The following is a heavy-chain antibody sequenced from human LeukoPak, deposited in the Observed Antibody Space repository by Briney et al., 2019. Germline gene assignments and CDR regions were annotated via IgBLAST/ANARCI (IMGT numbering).Heavy chain of an antibody. V-gene: IGHV3-48*01. CDR3: AREGGYVFDY. CDR1: GFTFSSYS. Sequence: GGSLRLSCAASGFTFSSYSMNWVRQAPGKGLEWVSYISSSSSTIYYADSVKGRFTISRDNSKNTVYLQMNSLRPEDTAMYHCAREGGYVFDYWGQGTLVTVSS. J-gene: IGHJ4*02. D-gene: IGHD5-12*01. CDR2: ISSSSSTI.